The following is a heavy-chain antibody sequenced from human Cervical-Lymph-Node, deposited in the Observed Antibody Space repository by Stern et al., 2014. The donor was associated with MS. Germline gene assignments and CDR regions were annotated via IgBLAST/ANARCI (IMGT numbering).Heavy chain of an antibody. J-gene: IGHJ4*02. CDR2: IYTSGST. D-gene: IGHD2-15*01. CDR3: ARGRNGFGYDS. V-gene: IGHV4-61*02. Sequence: QVQLQESGPGLVKPSQTLSLTCTVSGGPISSGTYYWSWIRQPAGKGLEWIGRIYTSGSTDSTSSLKSRVTISVDMSKTHFPRRLTHVTAADTAVYYCARGRNGFGYDSWGQGTLATVSP. CDR1: GGPISSGTYY.